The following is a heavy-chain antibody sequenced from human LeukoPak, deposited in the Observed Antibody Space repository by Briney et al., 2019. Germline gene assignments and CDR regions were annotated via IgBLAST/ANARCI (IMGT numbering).Heavy chain of an antibody. D-gene: IGHD5-24*01. Sequence: SSETLSLTCAVYGGSFSGYYWSWIRQPPGKGLEWIGEINHSGSTNYNPSLKSRVTISVDTSKNQFSLKLSSVTAADTAVYYCARGARDGYKRRVIDYWGQGTLVTVSS. CDR1: GGSFSGYY. CDR2: INHSGST. CDR3: ARGARDGYKRRVIDY. V-gene: IGHV4-34*01. J-gene: IGHJ4*02.